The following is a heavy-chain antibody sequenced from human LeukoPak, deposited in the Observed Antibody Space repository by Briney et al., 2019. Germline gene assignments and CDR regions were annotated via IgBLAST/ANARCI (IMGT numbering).Heavy chain of an antibody. CDR2: INPSGGST. J-gene: IGHJ4*02. D-gene: IGHD6-19*01. V-gene: IGHV1-46*04. Sequence: ASVKVSCKASGYTFTSYYMHWVRQAPGQGLEWMGIINPSGGSTIYAQKLQGRVTMTRDTSTRTVYMELSSLRAEDTAVYYCARETAVAGYFDYWGQGTLVTVSS. CDR1: GYTFTSYY. CDR3: ARETAVAGYFDY.